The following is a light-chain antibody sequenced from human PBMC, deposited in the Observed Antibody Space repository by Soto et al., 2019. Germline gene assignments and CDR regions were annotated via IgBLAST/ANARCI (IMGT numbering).Light chain of an antibody. CDR2: GAS. V-gene: IGKV3-20*01. CDR3: QQYLTSPES. Sequence: EIVLTQSPGTLSLSPGERATLSCRATQSVSSSLDWYQQKPGQAPWLLIYGASSRPTGIPDRFSGSGSGTDFSLTISRLEREDFSVYFCQQYLTSPESFAGGTEVEIK. J-gene: IGKJ4*01. CDR1: QSVSSS.